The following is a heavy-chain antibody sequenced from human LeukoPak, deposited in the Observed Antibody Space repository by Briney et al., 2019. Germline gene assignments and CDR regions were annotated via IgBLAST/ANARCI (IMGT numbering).Heavy chain of an antibody. CDR3: AKWDYGGYSTNWFFEN. Sequence: GESLKISCKGSGFSFSYYWIVWVRQMPGKGLEWLGIVYPGDSDTRYSPSFQGQVTISADKSISTAYLQWNSLKASDTAMYYCAKWDYGGYSTNWFFENWGQGTPVTVSS. J-gene: IGHJ4*02. CDR1: GFSFSYYW. CDR2: VYPGDSDT. D-gene: IGHD6-13*01. V-gene: IGHV5-51*01.